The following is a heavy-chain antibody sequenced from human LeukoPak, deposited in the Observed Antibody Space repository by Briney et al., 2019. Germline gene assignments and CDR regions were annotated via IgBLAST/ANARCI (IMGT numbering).Heavy chain of an antibody. Sequence: PGGSLRLSCAASGFTFSSYAMSWVRQAPGKGLEWVSAISGSGGSTYYADSVKGRFTISRDNSKNTLYLQMNSLRAEDTAVYYCAKGTCYDFWSGYYEWGQGTLVTVSS. CDR1: GFTFSSYA. J-gene: IGHJ4*02. CDR2: ISGSGGST. CDR3: AKGTCYDFWSGYYE. D-gene: IGHD3-3*01. V-gene: IGHV3-23*01.